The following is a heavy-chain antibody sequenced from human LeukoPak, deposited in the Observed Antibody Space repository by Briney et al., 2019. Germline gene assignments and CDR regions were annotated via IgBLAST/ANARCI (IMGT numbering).Heavy chain of an antibody. CDR3: AREGQSEYCSSTSCSNWFDP. Sequence: ASVKVSCKASGYTFTSYGISWVRQAPGQGLEWMGWINPNSGGTNYAQKFQGRVTMTRDTSISTAYMELSRLRSDDTAVYYCAREGQSEYCSSTSCSNWFDPWGQGTLVTVSS. CDR2: INPNSGGT. D-gene: IGHD2-2*01. J-gene: IGHJ5*02. V-gene: IGHV1-2*02. CDR1: GYTFTSYG.